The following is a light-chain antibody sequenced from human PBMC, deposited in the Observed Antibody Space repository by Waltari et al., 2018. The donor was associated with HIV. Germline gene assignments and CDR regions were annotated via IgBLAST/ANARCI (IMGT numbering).Light chain of an antibody. CDR2: EVT. Sequence: QSALTQPPSASGSPGQSVTISCTGTSSDIGGYNYVSWYQQHPGKAPKLLIYEVTKRPSGVPARFSGSKSGNTASLTVSGLQPEDEADYYCGSYTDTNNHYVFGTGTKVT. V-gene: IGLV2-8*01. CDR1: SSDIGGYNY. CDR3: GSYTDTNNHYV. J-gene: IGLJ1*01.